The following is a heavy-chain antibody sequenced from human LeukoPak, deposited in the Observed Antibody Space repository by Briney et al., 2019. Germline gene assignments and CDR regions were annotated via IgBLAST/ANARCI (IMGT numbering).Heavy chain of an antibody. CDR2: IYYTGST. CDR1: GSSLPGYY. J-gene: IGHJ4*02. D-gene: IGHD3-22*01. CDR3: VRAYSDSSVYSNPFEY. Sequence: AETLSLTFTLLGSSLPGYYWRGLRQPPGKGLEWIGYIYYTGSTNYNPSLRSRVTISVDTSNNQFTLRRSTLNAADTAVYYCVRAYSDSSVYSNPFEYWGQGALVTVSS. V-gene: IGHV4-59*01.